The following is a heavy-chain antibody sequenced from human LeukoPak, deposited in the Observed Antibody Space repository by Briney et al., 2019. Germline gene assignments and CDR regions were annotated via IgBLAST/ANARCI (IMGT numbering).Heavy chain of an antibody. CDR2: FNHSGST. Sequence: SETLSLTCAVYGGSFSGYYWSWIRQPPGKGLEWIGEFNHSGSTNYNPSLKSRVTISVDTSKNQFSLKLSSVTAADTAVYYCARVSIAARLRRSDFDYWGQGTLVTVSS. CDR3: ARVSIAARLRRSDFDY. CDR1: GGSFSGYY. D-gene: IGHD6-6*01. J-gene: IGHJ4*02. V-gene: IGHV4-34*01.